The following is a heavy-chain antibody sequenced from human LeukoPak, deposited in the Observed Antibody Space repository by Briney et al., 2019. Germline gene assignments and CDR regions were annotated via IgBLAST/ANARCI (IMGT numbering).Heavy chain of an antibody. CDR2: IKQEGSEK. Sequence: GGSLRLSCAASGFTFSSYWMSWVRQAPGKGLEWVANIKQEGSEKYYVDSVKGRFTISRDNAKNSLYLQMNSLRAEDAAVYYCARGSPYDYVWGSYRYYFGYWGQGTLVTVSS. CDR3: ARGSPYDYVWGSYRYYFGY. J-gene: IGHJ4*02. V-gene: IGHV3-7*01. D-gene: IGHD3-16*02. CDR1: GFTFSSYW.